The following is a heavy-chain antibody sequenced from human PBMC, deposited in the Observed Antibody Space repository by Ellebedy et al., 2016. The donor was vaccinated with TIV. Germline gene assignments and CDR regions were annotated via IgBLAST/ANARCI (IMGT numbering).Heavy chain of an antibody. V-gene: IGHV3-30*18. D-gene: IGHD6-19*01. CDR3: AKDAPYSSGWYGFDY. CDR2: ISYDGSDN. J-gene: IGHJ4*02. CDR1: GFTFSDYG. Sequence: GESLKISXAASGFTFSDYGMHWVRRAPGKGLEWVAVISYDGSDNYYGDSVKGRFTISRDNSKNTLYLQMDSLRAEDTAVYYCAKDAPYSSGWYGFDYWGQGTLVTVSS.